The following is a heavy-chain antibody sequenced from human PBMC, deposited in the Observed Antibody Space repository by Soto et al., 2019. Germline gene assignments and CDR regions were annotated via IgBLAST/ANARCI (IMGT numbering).Heavy chain of an antibody. J-gene: IGHJ5*02. V-gene: IGHV1-46*01. CDR3: ARDGCITATCAGGGNWFDP. CDR2: INPSGGRT. CDR1: GYTFTTYY. Sequence: QVQLVQSGAEVKKPGASVKVSCKASGYTFTTYYMHWVRQAPGQGLEWMGIINPSGGRTTYAQKLQDRVIMTSDTSTSTVYMELSSLRSDDTAMYYCARDGCITATCAGGGNWFDPWGQGTPVTVSS. D-gene: IGHD3-10*01.